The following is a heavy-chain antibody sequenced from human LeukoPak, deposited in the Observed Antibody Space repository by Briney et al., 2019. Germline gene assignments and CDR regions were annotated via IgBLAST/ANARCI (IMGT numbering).Heavy chain of an antibody. CDR1: GFTFSSYG. CDR3: ARDSRITIFGVVEGMDV. CDR2: IWYDGNNK. D-gene: IGHD3-3*01. Sequence: GGSLRLSCAASGFTFSSYGMHWVRQAPGKGLEWVAVIWYDGNNKYYADSVKGRFTISRDNSKNTLYPQMNSLRAEDTAVYYCARDSRITIFGVVEGMDVWGQGTTVTVSS. V-gene: IGHV3-33*01. J-gene: IGHJ6*02.